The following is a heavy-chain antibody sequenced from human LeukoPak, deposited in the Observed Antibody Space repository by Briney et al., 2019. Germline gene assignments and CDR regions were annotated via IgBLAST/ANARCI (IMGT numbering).Heavy chain of an antibody. CDR2: IKARTDRGTA. V-gene: IGHV3-15*01. CDR1: GVTLTFSDAW. Sequence: GGSLRLSCAASGVTLTFSDAWMTWVRQAPGKGLEWVGRIKARTDRGTANYAAPVKGRFTISRDDSKKTLYLQMNSLKTEDTAVYYCTTDSPIVVVPGTRIHPWGQGTLVTVSS. J-gene: IGHJ5*02. D-gene: IGHD2-21*01. CDR3: TTDSPIVVVPGTRIHP.